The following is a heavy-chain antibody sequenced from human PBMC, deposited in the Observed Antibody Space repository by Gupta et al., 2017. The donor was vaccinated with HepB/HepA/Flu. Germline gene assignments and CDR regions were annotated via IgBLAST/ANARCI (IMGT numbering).Heavy chain of an antibody. CDR3: ARHELGGMVTDLSFDI. CDR2: IYYSGGA. Sequence: QLQMQESGPGLVKPSETLSLTCTVSGGSLSTSRYYWAWVRQPPGKGLEWIGTIYYSGGAYYNPSLKSRVTMSVDTSKNQFTLKVTSVTAADTAVYYCARHELGGMVTDLSFDIWGQGTTVTVSS. J-gene: IGHJ3*02. D-gene: IGHD2-21*02. V-gene: IGHV4-39*01. CDR1: GGSLSTSRYY.